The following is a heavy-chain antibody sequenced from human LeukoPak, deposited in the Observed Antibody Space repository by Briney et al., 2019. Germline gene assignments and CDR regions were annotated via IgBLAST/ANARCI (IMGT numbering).Heavy chain of an antibody. CDR1: GFTFSTYW. Sequence: GGSLRLSCAASGFTFSTYWMSWVRQAPGKGLEWVANIKQDGSEKDYTIPRDNAKNSLYLQMNSLRAEDTAVYYCARDKFDIVVVTAIYYYYYMDVWGKGTTVTVSS. CDR2: IKQDGSEK. CDR3: ARDKFDIVVVTAIYYYYYMDV. V-gene: IGHV3-7*01. J-gene: IGHJ6*03. D-gene: IGHD2-21*02.